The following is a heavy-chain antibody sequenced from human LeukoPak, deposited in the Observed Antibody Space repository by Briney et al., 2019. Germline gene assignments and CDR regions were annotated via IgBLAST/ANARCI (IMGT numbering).Heavy chain of an antibody. Sequence: PSETLSLNCTVSGGFFSSSSYYWGWVRQPPGKGLEWIGTIYYSGATHYNPSLKSRLTMSVDTSKTQFSLKLSSVTAADTAVYYCARDGSSDYYDSSGLPFDYWGQGTLVTVSS. CDR3: ARDGSSDYYDSSGLPFDY. V-gene: IGHV4-39*07. CDR1: GGFFSSSSYY. J-gene: IGHJ4*02. D-gene: IGHD3-22*01. CDR2: IYYSGAT.